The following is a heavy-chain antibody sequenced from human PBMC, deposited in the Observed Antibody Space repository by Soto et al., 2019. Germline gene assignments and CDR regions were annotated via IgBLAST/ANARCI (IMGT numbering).Heavy chain of an antibody. J-gene: IGHJ6*03. CDR3: ARQTYYYYMDV. V-gene: IGHV4-59*08. CDR2: IYYRGST. Sequence: QGQLQESGPGLVKPSETLSLTCTVSGGSISSYYWSWIRQPPGKGLEWIGYIYYRGSTNYNPSLKSRVTISVDTSKNHFSLKLSSVTAADTAVYYCARQTYYYYMDVWGKGTTVTVSS. CDR1: GGSISSYY.